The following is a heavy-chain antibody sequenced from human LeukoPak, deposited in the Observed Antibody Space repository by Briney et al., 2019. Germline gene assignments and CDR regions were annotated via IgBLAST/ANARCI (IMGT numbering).Heavy chain of an antibody. CDR2: ISSSGSDI. V-gene: IGHV3-48*03. J-gene: IGHJ4*02. CDR3: ARDYGGSSPFDY. Sequence: GGSLRLSCAASGFTFSSYDMSWVRQAPGKGLEWVSYISSSGSDIYYADSVKGRFTISRDNAKNSLYLHMNSLRAEDTAVYYCARDYGGSSPFDYWGQGTLVTVSS. D-gene: IGHD4-23*01. CDR1: GFTFSSYD.